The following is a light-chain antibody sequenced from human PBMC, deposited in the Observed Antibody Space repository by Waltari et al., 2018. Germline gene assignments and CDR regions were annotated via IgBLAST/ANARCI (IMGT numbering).Light chain of an antibody. CDR1: SSDVGGYNY. J-gene: IGLJ2*01. CDR2: EVK. V-gene: IGLV2-14*01. Sequence: QSALTQPASVSGSPGQSITISCTGTSSDVGGYNYVSWYQQHPGKAPKIMIYEVKNRPSGFSNRVSASRSGNTASLTISGLQAEDEADYYCSSYTSSNTLVFGGGTKLTVL. CDR3: SSYTSSNTLV.